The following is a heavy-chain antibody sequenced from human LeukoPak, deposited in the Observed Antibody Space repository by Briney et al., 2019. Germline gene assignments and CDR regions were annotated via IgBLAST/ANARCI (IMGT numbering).Heavy chain of an antibody. J-gene: IGHJ4*02. CDR2: INPNSGVT. D-gene: IGHD3-16*01. CDR1: GYTFTGYF. Sequence: ASVKVSCKATGYTFTGYFIHWVRQAPGQGLEWMGWINPNSGVTNYARKFQGRVTMTRDTSISAAYMELSSLRSDDTAVYYCARGGGGLAYWGQGTLVTVSS. V-gene: IGHV1-2*02. CDR3: ARGGGGLAY.